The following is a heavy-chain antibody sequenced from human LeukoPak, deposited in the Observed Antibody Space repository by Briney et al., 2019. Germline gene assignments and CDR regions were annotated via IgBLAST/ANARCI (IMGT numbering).Heavy chain of an antibody. Sequence: ASVKVSCKASGYTFTGYYMRWVRQAPGQGLEWMRWINPNSGGTNYAQKFQGRVTMTRDTSISTAYMELTRLRSDDTAVYYCARERNCSGGSCSDAFDIWGQGTMVTVSS. J-gene: IGHJ3*02. V-gene: IGHV1-2*02. CDR3: ARERNCSGGSCSDAFDI. CDR2: INPNSGGT. CDR1: GYTFTGYY. D-gene: IGHD2-15*01.